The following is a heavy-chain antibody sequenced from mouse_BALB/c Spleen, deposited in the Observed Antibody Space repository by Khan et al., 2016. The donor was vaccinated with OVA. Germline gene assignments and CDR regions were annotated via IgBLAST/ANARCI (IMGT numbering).Heavy chain of an antibody. CDR1: GFTFSSFG. J-gene: IGHJ4*01. D-gene: IGHD2-14*01. Sequence: EVELVESGGGLVQPGGSRKLSCAASGFTFSSFGMHWVRQAPEKGLEWVAYISGGSSNIYYADTVKGRFTISRDNPKNTLLLQMTSLRSEDTAMYYCARARYDNSMDYWGQGTSGTVSS. V-gene: IGHV5-17*02. CDR2: ISGGSSNI. CDR3: ARARYDNSMDY.